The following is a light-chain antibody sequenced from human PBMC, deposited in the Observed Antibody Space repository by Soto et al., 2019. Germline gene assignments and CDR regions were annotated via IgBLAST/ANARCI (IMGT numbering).Light chain of an antibody. J-gene: IGKJ2*01. Sequence: DIQMTQSPSAMSASVGDRVTITCRASRGITNYVAWFQQKPGQVPKRLIYAASILQRGVPSRFSGSGSGTEFTLTLSSLQPEDVATYYCLQHNTYPHTFGQGTKLEIK. CDR1: RGITNY. CDR2: AAS. CDR3: LQHNTYPHT. V-gene: IGKV1-17*03.